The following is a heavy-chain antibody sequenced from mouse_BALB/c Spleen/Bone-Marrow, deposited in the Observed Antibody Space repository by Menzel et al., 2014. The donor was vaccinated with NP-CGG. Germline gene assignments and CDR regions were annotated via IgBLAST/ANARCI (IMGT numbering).Heavy chain of an antibody. V-gene: IGHV3-8*02. CDR2: ISYSGST. CDR1: GDSITSGY. J-gene: IGHJ4*01. CDR3: ARGGGSSYNYAMDY. D-gene: IGHD1-1*01. Sequence: VQLKQSGPSLVKPSQTLSLTCSVTGDSITSGYWNWIRKFPGNKLEYMGYISYSGSTYYNPSLKSRISITRDTSKNQYYLQLNSVTTEDTATYYCARGGGSSYNYAMDYWGRGTSVTVSS.